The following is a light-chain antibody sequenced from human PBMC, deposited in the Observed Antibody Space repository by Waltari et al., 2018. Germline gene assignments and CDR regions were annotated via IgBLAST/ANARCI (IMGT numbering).Light chain of an antibody. CDR3: SSYAGSNNYV. Sequence: QSALTQPPSASGSPGRSVTISCTGTSSDVGGYNYVSWYQQHPGKAPKLMIYEVSKRPSGVPDRFSGSKSGNTASLTVSGLQAEDEADYFCSSYAGSNNYVFGTGTTVTVL. V-gene: IGLV2-8*01. J-gene: IGLJ1*01. CDR1: SSDVGGYNY. CDR2: EVS.